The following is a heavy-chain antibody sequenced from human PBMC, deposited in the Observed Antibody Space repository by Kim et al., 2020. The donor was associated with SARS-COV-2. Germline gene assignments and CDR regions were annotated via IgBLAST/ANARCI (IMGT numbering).Heavy chain of an antibody. Sequence: SVKVSCKASGGTFSSYAISWVRQAPGQGLEWMGGIIPIFGTANYAQKFQGRVTITADESTSTAYMELSSLRSEDTAVYYCARDINYYDSSGYSDIFYYYGMDVWGQGTTVTVSS. CDR3: ARDINYYDSSGYSDIFYYYGMDV. CDR2: IIPIFGTA. J-gene: IGHJ6*02. CDR1: GGTFSSYA. D-gene: IGHD3-22*01. V-gene: IGHV1-69*13.